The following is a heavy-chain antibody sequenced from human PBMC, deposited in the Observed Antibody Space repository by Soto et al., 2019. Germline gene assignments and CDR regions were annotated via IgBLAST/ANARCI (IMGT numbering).Heavy chain of an antibody. V-gene: IGHV1-69*08. D-gene: IGHD6-19*01. Sequence: QVQLVQSGAEVKKPGSSVKVSCKASGGTFSSYTISWVRQAPGQGLEWMGRIIPILGIANYAQKFQGRVTITATXSTSTAYMELSSLRSEDTAVYYCAREGIAVAGADYWGQGTLVTVSS. CDR2: IIPILGIA. J-gene: IGHJ4*02. CDR1: GGTFSSYT. CDR3: AREGIAVAGADY.